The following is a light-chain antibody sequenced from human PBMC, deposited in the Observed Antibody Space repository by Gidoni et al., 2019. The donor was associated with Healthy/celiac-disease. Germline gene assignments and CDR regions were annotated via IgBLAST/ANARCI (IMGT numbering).Light chain of an antibody. J-gene: IGLJ2*01. CDR3: QAWDSSTGV. Sequence: SYELTQPPPVSVPPGQTASITCSGDKLGDKYACWYQQKPGQSPVLVIYQDSKRPSGIPERFSGSNSGNTATLTISGTRAMDEADYYCQAWDSSTGVFGGGTKLTVL. CDR2: QDS. CDR1: KLGDKY. V-gene: IGLV3-1*01.